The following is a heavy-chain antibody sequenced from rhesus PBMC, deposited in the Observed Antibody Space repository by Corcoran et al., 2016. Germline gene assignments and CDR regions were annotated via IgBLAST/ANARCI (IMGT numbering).Heavy chain of an antibody. D-gene: IGHD2-21*01. CDR2: VDPEDGDA. CDR3: ATDGESYWYGYFDY. V-gene: IGHV1-111*02. CDR1: GYTFTAYY. Sequence: EVQLVQSGAEVKKPGASVKISCRAYGYTFTAYYLHWVRQYHGKGLEWMGRVDPEDGDAKHAQNVQERVTITAETSTETAYMELSSLRSEDTAVYYCATDGESYWYGYFDYWGQGVLVTVSS. J-gene: IGHJ4*01.